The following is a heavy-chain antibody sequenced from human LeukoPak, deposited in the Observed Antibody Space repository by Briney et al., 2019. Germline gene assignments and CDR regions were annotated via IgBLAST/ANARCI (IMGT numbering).Heavy chain of an antibody. D-gene: IGHD3-22*01. CDR1: GGSISSGGYY. Sequence: SETLSLTCTVSGGSISSGGYYWSWIRQHPGKGLEWIGYMYYSGSTYHNPSLKSRVTISVDTSKNQFSLKLSSVTDADTAVYYCAREVNYDDGGAYIKNVDYWGQGSLVTVSS. CDR2: MYYSGST. J-gene: IGHJ4*02. CDR3: AREVNYDDGGAYIKNVDY. V-gene: IGHV4-31*03.